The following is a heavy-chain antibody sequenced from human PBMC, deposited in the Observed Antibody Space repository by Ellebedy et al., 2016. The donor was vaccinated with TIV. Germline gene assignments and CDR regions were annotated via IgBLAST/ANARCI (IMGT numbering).Heavy chain of an antibody. CDR2: ISSSCSTI. D-gene: IGHD1-1*01. CDR3: AREQPFPGWYFDL. Sequence: PGGSLRLSCAASGFTFSDYYMSRIRQAPGKGLEWVSYISSSCSTIYYADSVKGRFTISRDNAKNSLYLQMNSLRAEDTAVYYCAREQPFPGWYFDLWGRGTLVTVSS. V-gene: IGHV3-11*04. CDR1: GFTFSDYY. J-gene: IGHJ2*01.